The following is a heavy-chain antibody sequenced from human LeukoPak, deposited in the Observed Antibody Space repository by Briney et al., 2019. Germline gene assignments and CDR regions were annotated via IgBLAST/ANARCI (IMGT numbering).Heavy chain of an antibody. CDR1: GYTFTSYG. CDR2: ISAYNGNT. Sequence: RASGKVSCKASGYTFTSYGISWVRQAPGQGLEWMGWISAYNGNTNYAQKLQGRVTMTTDTSTSAAYMELRSLRSDDTAVYYCARVGDGRGPGGSYYMDVWGKGTTVTVSS. V-gene: IGHV1-18*01. CDR3: ARVGDGRGPGGSYYMDV. J-gene: IGHJ6*03. D-gene: IGHD1-14*01.